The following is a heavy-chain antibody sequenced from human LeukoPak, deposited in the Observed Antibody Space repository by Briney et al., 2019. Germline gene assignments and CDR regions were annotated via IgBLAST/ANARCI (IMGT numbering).Heavy chain of an antibody. CDR2: ISSSGSTK. Sequence: PGGSLRLSCAASGFSFSSYEMNWVRQAPGKGLEWVSYISSSGSTKYYADSVKGRFTISRDNAKNSLYLQMNSLRAEDTAVYYCARIVGATTFRDYWGQGTLVTVSS. CDR3: ARIVGATTFRDY. J-gene: IGHJ4*02. CDR1: GFSFSSYE. V-gene: IGHV3-48*03. D-gene: IGHD1-26*01.